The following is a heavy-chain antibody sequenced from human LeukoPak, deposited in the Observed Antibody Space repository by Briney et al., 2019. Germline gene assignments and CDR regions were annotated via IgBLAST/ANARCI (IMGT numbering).Heavy chain of an antibody. D-gene: IGHD1-26*01. CDR2: IYYSGST. J-gene: IGHJ5*02. CDR1: GGSISSYY. V-gene: IGHV4-59*01. CDR3: ARDKGSGSQVWFDP. Sequence: SETLSLTCTVSGGSISSYYWSWIRQPPGKGLEWIGYIYYSGSTNYNPSLKSRVTISVDTSKNQFSPKLSSVTAADTAVYYCARDKGSGSQVWFDPWGQGTLVTVSS.